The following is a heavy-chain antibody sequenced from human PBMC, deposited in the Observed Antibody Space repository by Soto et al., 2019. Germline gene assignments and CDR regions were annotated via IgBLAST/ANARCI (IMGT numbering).Heavy chain of an antibody. J-gene: IGHJ4*02. CDR1: GGTFSSYA. Sequence: QVQLVQSGAEVKKPGSSVKVSCKASGGTFSSYAISWVRQAPGQGLEWMGGIIPIFGTANYEQKFQGRVTITADESTSTAYMELSSLRSEDTAVYYCARPEYSSSWRMAFDYWGQGTLVTVSS. D-gene: IGHD6-13*01. CDR3: ARPEYSSSWRMAFDY. V-gene: IGHV1-69*01. CDR2: IIPIFGTA.